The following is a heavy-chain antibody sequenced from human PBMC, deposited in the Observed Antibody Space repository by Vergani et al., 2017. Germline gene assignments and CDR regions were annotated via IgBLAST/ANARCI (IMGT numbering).Heavy chain of an antibody. Sequence: QVQLVQSGAEVKKPGSSVKVSCKASGGTFSSYAISWVQQAPGQGLEWMGGIIPIFGTANYAQKFQGRVTITADESTSTAYMELSSLRPEDTAVYYCASRDITIFGVVIIRGYYYYGMDVWGQGTTVTVSS. J-gene: IGHJ6*02. V-gene: IGHV1-69*01. CDR1: GGTFSSYA. D-gene: IGHD3-3*01. CDR2: IIPIFGTA. CDR3: ASRDITIFGVVIIRGYYYYGMDV.